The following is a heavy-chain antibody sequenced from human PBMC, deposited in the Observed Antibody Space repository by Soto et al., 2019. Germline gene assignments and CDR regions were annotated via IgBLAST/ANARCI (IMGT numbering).Heavy chain of an antibody. CDR1: GFTFSSDS. V-gene: IGHV3-48*01. CDR2: ISSSSSTI. D-gene: IGHD5-12*01. CDR3: ARDYWSDIVATTIFYSYYYMDV. J-gene: IGHJ6*03. Sequence: GGSLRLSCAASGFTFSSDSMNWVRQAPGKGLEWVSYISSSSSTIYYADSVKGRFTISRDNAKNSLYLQMNSLRAEDTAVYYCARDYWSDIVATTIFYSYYYMDVWGKGTTVTVSS.